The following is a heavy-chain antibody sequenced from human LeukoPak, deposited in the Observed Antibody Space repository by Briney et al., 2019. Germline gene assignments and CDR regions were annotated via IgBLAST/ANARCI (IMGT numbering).Heavy chain of an antibody. CDR2: IIPILGIA. D-gene: IGHD6-6*01. J-gene: IGHJ6*03. CDR3: ARDSSSSGGYYMDV. V-gene: IGHV1-69*04. Sequence: RASVKVSCKASGGTFSSYAISWVRQAPGQGLEWMGRIIPILGIANYAQKFQGRVTITADKSTSTAYMELSSLRSEDTAVYYCARDSSSSGGYYMDVWGKGTTVTVSS. CDR1: GGTFSSYA.